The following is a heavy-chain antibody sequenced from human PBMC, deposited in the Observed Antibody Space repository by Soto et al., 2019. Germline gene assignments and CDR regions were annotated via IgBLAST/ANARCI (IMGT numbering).Heavy chain of an antibody. V-gene: IGHV1-18*01. Sequence: ASVKVSCKASGYTFTSYGISWVRQAPGQGLEWMGWISAYNGNTNYAQKLQGRVTMTTDTSTSTAYMELRSLRSDDTAVYYCARVPYCSGGSCYPDYWGQGTLVTLSS. CDR3: ARVPYCSGGSCYPDY. D-gene: IGHD2-15*01. CDR1: GYTFTSYG. CDR2: ISAYNGNT. J-gene: IGHJ4*02.